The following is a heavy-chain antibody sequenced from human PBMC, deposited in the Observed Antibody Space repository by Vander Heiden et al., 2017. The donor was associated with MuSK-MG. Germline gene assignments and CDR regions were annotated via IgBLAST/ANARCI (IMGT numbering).Heavy chain of an antibody. V-gene: IGHV4-39*01. D-gene: IGHD2-15*01. CDR3: VRHLPHIEFSFWYFDV. CDR2: VSYSGTT. Sequence: QMQLQESGPGLLKPSETLSLTCSVSGDSISSLPNFWGWVRQPPGKGLEWLASVSYSGTTHYNSSGETRATVSIDTSKNQIFLRLTSVTAADSATYYCVRHLPHIEFSFWYFDVWGRGAQVTVSS. J-gene: IGHJ2*01. CDR1: GDSISSLPNF.